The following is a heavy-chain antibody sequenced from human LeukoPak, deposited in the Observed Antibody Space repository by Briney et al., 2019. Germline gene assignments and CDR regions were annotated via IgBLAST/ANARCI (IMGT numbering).Heavy chain of an antibody. Sequence: PGGSLRLSCAASGFTFSSYAMHWVRQAPGKGLEWVAFIRYDGSNKYYADSVKGRSTISRDNSKNTLYLQMNSLRAEDTAVYYCAKTENTVTLYYYYYYMDVWGKGTTVTVSS. V-gene: IGHV3-30*02. J-gene: IGHJ6*03. CDR3: AKTENTVTLYYYYYYMDV. CDR1: GFTFSSYA. D-gene: IGHD4-11*01. CDR2: IRYDGSNK.